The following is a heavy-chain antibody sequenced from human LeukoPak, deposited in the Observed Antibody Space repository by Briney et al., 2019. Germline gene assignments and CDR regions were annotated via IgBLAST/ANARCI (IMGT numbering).Heavy chain of an antibody. J-gene: IGHJ4*02. CDR3: ARDHPMITFGGVIVTPSYFDY. CDR2: INHSGST. V-gene: IGHV4-34*01. Sequence: SETLSLTCAVYGGSFSGYYWSWIRQPPGKGLEWIGEINHSGSTNYNPSLKSRVTISVDTSKNQFSLKLSSVTAADTAVYYCARDHPMITFGGVIVTPSYFDYWGQGTLVTVSS. D-gene: IGHD3-16*02. CDR1: GGSFSGYY.